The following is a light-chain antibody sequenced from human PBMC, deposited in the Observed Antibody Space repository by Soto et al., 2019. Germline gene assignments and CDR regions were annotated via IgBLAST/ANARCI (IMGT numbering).Light chain of an antibody. CDR1: QDINNY. Sequence: DIPMTQSPSSLSAYVGVRVSITCQASQDINNYLNWYQQKAGKPPKLLIYEASNLETGVPSRFSGSGSGTDFTFTISSLQPEDIATYYCQQFDNLPLTFGGGTKVEI. CDR2: EAS. J-gene: IGKJ4*01. CDR3: QQFDNLPLT. V-gene: IGKV1-33*01.